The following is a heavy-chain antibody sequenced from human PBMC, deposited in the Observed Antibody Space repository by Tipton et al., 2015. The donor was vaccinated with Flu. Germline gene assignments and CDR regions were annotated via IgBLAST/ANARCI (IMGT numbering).Heavy chain of an antibody. CDR1: GGSISSYY. CDR3: ARHFSSGSSGWYFDAFDI. Sequence: TLSLTCTVSGGSISSYYWSWIRQPPGKGLEWIGYIYYSGSTNYNPSLKSRVTISVDTSKNQFPLKLRSVTAADTAVYYCARHFSSGSSGWYFDAFDIWGQGTLVTVSS. J-gene: IGHJ4*02. V-gene: IGHV4-59*08. CDR2: IYYSGST. D-gene: IGHD6-19*01.